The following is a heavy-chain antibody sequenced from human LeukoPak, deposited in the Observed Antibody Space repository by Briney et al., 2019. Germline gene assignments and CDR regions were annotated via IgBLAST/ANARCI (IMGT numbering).Heavy chain of an antibody. CDR3: ARDRGTHQYGMDV. D-gene: IGHD3-16*01. V-gene: IGHV3-9*01. CDR2: ISWDSGSI. CDR1: GFTFDDYA. Sequence: GRSLRLSCAASGFTFDDYAMHWVRQAPGKGLEWVSGISWDSGSIGYADSVKGRFTISRDNAKKSLYLRMNSLRAEDTALYYCARDRGTHQYGMDVWGQGTTVTVSS. J-gene: IGHJ6*02.